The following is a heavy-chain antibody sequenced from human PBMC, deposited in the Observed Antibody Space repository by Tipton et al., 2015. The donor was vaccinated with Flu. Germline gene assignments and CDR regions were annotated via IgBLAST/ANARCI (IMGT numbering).Heavy chain of an antibody. CDR2: IYRSGNT. J-gene: IGHJ5*02. CDR1: GGSFSGYY. V-gene: IGHV4-34*01. CDR3: ARRDYSNYVSEPKNWFDP. D-gene: IGHD4-11*01. Sequence: TLSLTCAVYGGSFSGYYWGWIRQPPGKGLQWIGNIYRSGNTYYNPSLTSRVTISVDRPKNQFSLRLTSVTAADTAVYYCARRDYSNYVSEPKNWFDPWGQGTLVTVSS.